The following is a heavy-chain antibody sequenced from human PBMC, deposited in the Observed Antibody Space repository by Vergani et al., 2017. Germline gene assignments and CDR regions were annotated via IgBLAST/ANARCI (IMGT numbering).Heavy chain of an antibody. Sequence: EVQLVESGGGLVQPGGSLRLSCAASGFTFSSYWMSWVRQAPGKGLEWVANIKQDGSEKYYVDSVKGRFTISRDNAKNSLYLQMNSLRAEDTAVYYCARVSWDIVVVPAAPGGAFDIWGQGTMVTVSS. V-gene: IGHV3-7*01. CDR3: ARVSWDIVVVPAAPGGAFDI. CDR1: GFTFSSYW. D-gene: IGHD2-2*01. J-gene: IGHJ3*02. CDR2: IKQDGSEK.